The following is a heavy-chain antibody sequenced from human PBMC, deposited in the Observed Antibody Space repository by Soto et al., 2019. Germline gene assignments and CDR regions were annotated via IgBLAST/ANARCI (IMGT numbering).Heavy chain of an antibody. Sequence: QVQLVESGGGVVQPGRSLRLSCAASGFTFSSYGMHWVRQAPGKGLEWVAVIWYDGSNKDYADSVKGRFTISRDNSKNTLYLQMNSLRAEDTAVYYCARDDGAAGTGHWGQGTLVTVSS. CDR2: IWYDGSNK. V-gene: IGHV3-33*01. D-gene: IGHD6-13*01. J-gene: IGHJ4*02. CDR1: GFTFSSYG. CDR3: ARDDGAAGTGH.